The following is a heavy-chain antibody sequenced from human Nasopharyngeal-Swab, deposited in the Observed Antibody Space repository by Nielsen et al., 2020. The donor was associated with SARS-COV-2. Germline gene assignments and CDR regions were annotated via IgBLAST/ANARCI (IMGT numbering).Heavy chain of an antibody. CDR2: ISSNGGRA. CDR3: AGRTGTSTFDY. CDR1: GFTFSSYA. V-gene: IGHV3-64*01. Sequence: GGSLRLSCAASGFTFSSYAMHWVRQAPGKGLEYVSGISSNGGRAYYANSVKGRFTISRDNSKNTLYLQMGSLSAEDMAVYYCAGRTGTSTFDYWGQGTLVTVSS. J-gene: IGHJ4*02. D-gene: IGHD1-7*01.